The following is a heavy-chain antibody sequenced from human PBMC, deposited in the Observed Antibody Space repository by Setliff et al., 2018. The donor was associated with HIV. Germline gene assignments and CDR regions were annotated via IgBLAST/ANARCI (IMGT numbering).Heavy chain of an antibody. Sequence: GASVKVSCKTSGFIFTDYHIHWVRQAPGQGLEWMGRFNPNSGVTNSPQKFQGRVTMTRDTSINTAYMELSRLTSDDTAFYYCAREPTGDFWSGYSSRGLDYWGQGTLVTAPQ. J-gene: IGHJ4*02. D-gene: IGHD3-3*01. CDR1: GFIFTDYH. CDR3: AREPTGDFWSGYSSRGLDY. CDR2: FNPNSGVT. V-gene: IGHV1-2*06.